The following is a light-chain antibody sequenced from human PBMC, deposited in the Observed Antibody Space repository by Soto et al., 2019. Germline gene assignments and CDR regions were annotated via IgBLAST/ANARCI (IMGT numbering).Light chain of an antibody. V-gene: IGKV1-5*03. CDR1: QSISSW. CDR3: QQYNSYSYT. CDR2: KAS. J-gene: IGKJ2*01. Sequence: DIQMTQSTSTLSESVGDRVTITCRASQSISSWLAWYQQKPGKAPKLLIYKASSLESGVPSRFSGSGSGTEFTLTISSLQPDDFATYYCQQYNSYSYTFGQGTKLEIK.